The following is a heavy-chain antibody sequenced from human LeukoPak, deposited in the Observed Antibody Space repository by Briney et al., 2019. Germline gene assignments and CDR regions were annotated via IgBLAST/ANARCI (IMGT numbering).Heavy chain of an antibody. CDR1: GYTFTSYD. V-gene: IGHV1-8*01. CDR2: MKPNSGNT. Sequence: ASVKVSCTASGYTFTSYDINWVRQATGQGLEWMGWMKPNSGNTGYAQKFQGRVTMTRNTSISTAYMGLSSLRSEDTAVYYCARNRSGWFEYYYYGMDVWGQGTTVTVSS. CDR3: ARNRSGWFEYYYYGMDV. J-gene: IGHJ6*02. D-gene: IGHD3-10*01.